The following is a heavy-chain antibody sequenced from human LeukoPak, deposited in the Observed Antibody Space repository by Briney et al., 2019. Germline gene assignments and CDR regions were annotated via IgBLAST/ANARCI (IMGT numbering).Heavy chain of an antibody. D-gene: IGHD5-24*01. J-gene: IGHJ4*02. Sequence: GGSLRLSCAASGFIFSYYGMNWVRQVPGKGLECLANIKEDGRETYYADSVKGRFTISRDNPKNLLFLQINSLRVEDTAVYYCAREAPRRGETRDGYRWGQGTVVTVSS. V-gene: IGHV3-7*01. CDR3: AREAPRRGETRDGYR. CDR1: GFIFSYYG. CDR2: IKEDGRET.